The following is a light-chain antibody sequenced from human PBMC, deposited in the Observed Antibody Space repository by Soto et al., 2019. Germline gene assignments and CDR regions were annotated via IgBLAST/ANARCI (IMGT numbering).Light chain of an antibody. Sequence: EVVLTQSPATLSVSPEDRATLSCRASQSVSRNLAWYQQKPGQAPRLLIYGASTRATGVPARFSGSGSATEFTLSISSLQSEDVAVYYCQQYGDWPPETFGQGTKLEI. CDR1: QSVSRN. CDR2: GAS. V-gene: IGKV3-15*01. CDR3: QQYGDWPPET. J-gene: IGKJ2*01.